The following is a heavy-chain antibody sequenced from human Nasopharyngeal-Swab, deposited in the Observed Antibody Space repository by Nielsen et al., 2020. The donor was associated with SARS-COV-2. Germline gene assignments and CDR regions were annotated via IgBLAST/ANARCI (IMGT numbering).Heavy chain of an antibody. D-gene: IGHD2-15*01. CDR3: ARKLQLVRPFDS. CDR2: INPNTGGT. Sequence: ASVKVSCKTSGYTFTAYYIHWVRQAPGQGLEWMGRINPNTGGTNHAQKFQGRFTMTRDTSISTAYMEVSSLRSDDTAVYYCARKLQLVRPFDSWSQGTLVTVSS. CDR1: GYTFTAYY. V-gene: IGHV1-2*06. J-gene: IGHJ4*02.